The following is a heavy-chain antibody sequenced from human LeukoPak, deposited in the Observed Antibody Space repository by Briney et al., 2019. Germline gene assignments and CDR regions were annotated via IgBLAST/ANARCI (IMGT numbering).Heavy chain of an antibody. CDR2: IIPIFGIA. CDR1: GGTFSSYA. J-gene: IGHJ5*02. V-gene: IGHV1-69*04. CDR3: ARDSRGTFDP. Sequence: GASVKVSCKASGGTFSSYAISWVRQAPGQGLEWMGRIIPIFGIANYAQKFQGRVTITADKSTSTAYMELSSLRSEDTAVYYCARDSRGTFDPWGQGTLVTVSS. D-gene: IGHD2-15*01.